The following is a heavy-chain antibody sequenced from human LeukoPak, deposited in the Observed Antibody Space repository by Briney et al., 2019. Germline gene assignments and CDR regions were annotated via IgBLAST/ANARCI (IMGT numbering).Heavy chain of an antibody. CDR3: VTLTADVDQHAFDM. CDR2: INSDGTST. D-gene: IGHD2-21*02. V-gene: IGHV3-74*01. CDR1: GFTFSSYW. Sequence: GGSLRLSCAASGFTFSSYWVHWIRQAPGEGLVWVSRINSDGTSTSHADSVKGRFTIARDNAKNTVSLHMYSLRAEDTAVYYCVTLTADVDQHAFDMWGQGTMVTVSS. J-gene: IGHJ3*02.